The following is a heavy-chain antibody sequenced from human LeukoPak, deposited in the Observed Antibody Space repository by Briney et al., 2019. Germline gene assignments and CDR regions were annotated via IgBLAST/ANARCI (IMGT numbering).Heavy chain of an antibody. V-gene: IGHV3-73*01. CDR3: TTGYEDSDY. Sequence: GGSLKLSCAASGLTFSGSVMHWVRQASGKGLEWVGRIRSKADSYATAYVASVKGRFAISRDDSKNTAYLQMNSLKTEDTAVYYCTTGYEDSDYWGQGTLVTVSS. CDR2: IRSKADSYAT. J-gene: IGHJ4*02. D-gene: IGHD5-12*01. CDR1: GLTFSGSV.